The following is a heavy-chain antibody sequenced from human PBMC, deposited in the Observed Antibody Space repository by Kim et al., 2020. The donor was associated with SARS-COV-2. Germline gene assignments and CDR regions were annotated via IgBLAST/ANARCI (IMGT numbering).Heavy chain of an antibody. V-gene: IGHV3-30*02. CDR3: AKDLGSKYQLPSSYYYYGMDV. J-gene: IGHJ6*02. Sequence: FTISRDNSKNTLYLQMNSLRAEDTAVYYCAKDLGSKYQLPSSYYYYGMDVWGQGTTVTVSS. D-gene: IGHD2-2*01.